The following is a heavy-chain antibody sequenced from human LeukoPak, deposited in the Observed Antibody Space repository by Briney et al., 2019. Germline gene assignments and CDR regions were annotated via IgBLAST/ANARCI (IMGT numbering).Heavy chain of an antibody. J-gene: IGHJ4*02. CDR3: AKDHEVAACDF. V-gene: IGHV3-30*18. Sequence: GGSLRLSCVASGFTFSSYGMHWVRQAPSKGLEWVAVISYDGSNKYYADSVKGRFTISRDNSKNTLYLQMNSLRAEDTAVYYCAKDHEVAACDFWGQGTLVTVSS. D-gene: IGHD1-26*01. CDR2: ISYDGSNK. CDR1: GFTFSSYG.